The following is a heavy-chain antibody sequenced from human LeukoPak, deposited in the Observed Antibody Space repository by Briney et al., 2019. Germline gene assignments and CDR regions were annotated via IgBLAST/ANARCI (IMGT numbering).Heavy chain of an antibody. D-gene: IGHD6-6*01. J-gene: IGHJ4*02. V-gene: IGHV1-46*01. CDR2: INPSGGST. CDR3: ARTAGRTFDY. CDR1: GYTFTSYF. Sequence: ASVEVSCKASGYTFTSYFMHWVRQAPGQGLEWMGIINPSGGSTSYAQEFQGRVTMTRDTSTSTVYMELSSLRSEDTAVYYCARTAGRTFDYWGQGTLVTVSS.